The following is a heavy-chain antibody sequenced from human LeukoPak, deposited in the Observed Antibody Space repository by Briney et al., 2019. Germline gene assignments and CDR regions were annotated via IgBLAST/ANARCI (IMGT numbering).Heavy chain of an antibody. J-gene: IGHJ5*02. CDR1: GFTFSSYG. D-gene: IGHD3-22*01. CDR2: IWYDGSNK. Sequence: GRSLRLSCAASGFTFSSYGMHWVRQAPGKGLEWVAVIWYDGSNKYYADSVKGRYTISRDNSNNTLYLQMNSLRAEDTAVYYCARDSVVVTHNWFDPWGQGTLVTVSS. V-gene: IGHV3-33*01. CDR3: ARDSVVVTHNWFDP.